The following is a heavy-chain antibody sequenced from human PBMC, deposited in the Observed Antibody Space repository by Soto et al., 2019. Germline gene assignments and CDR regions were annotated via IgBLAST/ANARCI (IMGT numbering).Heavy chain of an antibody. V-gene: IGHV4-59*08. Sequence: SETLSLTCTVSGGSISSYYWSWIRQPPGKGLEWIGYIYYSGSTNYNPSLKSRVTTSVDTSKNQFSLKLSSVTAPDTAVYYGARHARDATYDYWGQGTLVTVSS. CDR2: IYYSGST. J-gene: IGHJ4*02. D-gene: IGHD5-12*01. CDR3: ARHARDATYDY. CDR1: GGSISSYY.